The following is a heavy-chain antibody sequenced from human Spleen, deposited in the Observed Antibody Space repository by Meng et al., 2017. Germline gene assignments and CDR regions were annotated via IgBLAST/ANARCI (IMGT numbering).Heavy chain of an antibody. J-gene: IGHJ4*02. CDR2: IYHSGST. CDR3: RADFWSGYPSDY. V-gene: IGHV4-4*02. D-gene: IGHD3-3*01. Sequence: LKHSTTLSLTRVVACGPSSSSNWWSWVRQPPGKGLEWIGEIYHSGSTNYNPSLKSRVTISVDKSKNQFSLKLSSVTAADTAVYYCRADFWSGYPSDYWGQGTLVTVSS. CDR1: CGPSSSSNW.